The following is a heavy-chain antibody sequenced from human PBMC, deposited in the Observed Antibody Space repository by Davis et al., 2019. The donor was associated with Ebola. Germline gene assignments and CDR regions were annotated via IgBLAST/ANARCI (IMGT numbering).Heavy chain of an antibody. CDR3: TREGGQWLVIDAIDV. CDR1: GYSTSSGYY. Sequence: PSETLSLTCTVSGYSTSSGYYWGWIRQPPGKGLEWVSSISSSSSYIYYADSVKGRFTISRDNAKNTLYLQMNSLKTEDTAVYYCTREGGQWLVIDAIDVWGQGTMVTVSS. D-gene: IGHD6-19*01. V-gene: IGHV3-21*03. CDR2: ISSSSSYI. J-gene: IGHJ3*01.